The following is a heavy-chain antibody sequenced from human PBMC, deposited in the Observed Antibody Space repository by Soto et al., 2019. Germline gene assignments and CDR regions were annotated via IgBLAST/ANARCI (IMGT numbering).Heavy chain of an antibody. CDR2: IRSKANSYAT. D-gene: IGHD7-27*01. CDR1: GFTFSGSA. V-gene: IGHV3-73*01. Sequence: GGSLSLSCASSGFTFSGSAMHWVRQASGKGLEWVGRIRSKANSYATAYAASVKGRFTISRDDSKNTAYLQMNSLKTEDTDVYYCTSQLIVTGDAFDIWGQGTMVTVSS. CDR3: TSQLIVTGDAFDI. J-gene: IGHJ3*02.